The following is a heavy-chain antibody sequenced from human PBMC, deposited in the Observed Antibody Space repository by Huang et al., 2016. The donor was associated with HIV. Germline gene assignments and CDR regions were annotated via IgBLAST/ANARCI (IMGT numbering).Heavy chain of an antibody. Sequence: QVQLVESGGGVVQPGRSLRLSCAASRFTFINYAMHWVRQAPGKGLGWVAVISYDGSNKYYADSVKGRFTISRDNSKNTLYLQMNSLRAEDTAVYYCARDLWLRDLYYYYYMDVWGKGTTVTVSS. CDR2: ISYDGSNK. J-gene: IGHJ6*03. CDR3: ARDLWLRDLYYYYYMDV. CDR1: RFTFINYA. V-gene: IGHV3-30-3*01. D-gene: IGHD5-12*01.